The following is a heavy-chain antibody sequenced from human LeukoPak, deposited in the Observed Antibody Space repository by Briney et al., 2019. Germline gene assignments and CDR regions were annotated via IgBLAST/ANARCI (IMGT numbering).Heavy chain of an antibody. V-gene: IGHV3-21*01. CDR1: GFTFSSYS. D-gene: IGHD1-14*01. J-gene: IGHJ5*02. CDR3: ARDTLRAYLREPNWFDP. CDR2: ISSSSSYI. Sequence: PGGSLRLSCAASGFTFSSYSMNWVRQAPGKGLEWVSSISSSSSYIYYADSVKGRFTISRDNAKNSLYLQMNSLRAEDTAVYYCARDTLRAYLREPNWFDPWGQGTLVTVSS.